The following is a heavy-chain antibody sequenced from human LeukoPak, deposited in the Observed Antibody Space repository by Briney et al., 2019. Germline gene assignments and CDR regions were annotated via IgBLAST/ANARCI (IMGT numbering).Heavy chain of an antibody. V-gene: IGHV1-69*04. CDR2: IIPILGIA. D-gene: IGHD6-6*01. Sequence: GASVKVSCKAAGGTFSSYAISWVRQAPGQGLEWMGRIIPILGIANYAQKFQGRVTITAGKSTSTAYMELSSLRSEDTAVYYCARDPGRPDLEWGQGTLVTVSS. CDR3: ARDPGRPDLE. J-gene: IGHJ4*02. CDR1: GGTFSSYA.